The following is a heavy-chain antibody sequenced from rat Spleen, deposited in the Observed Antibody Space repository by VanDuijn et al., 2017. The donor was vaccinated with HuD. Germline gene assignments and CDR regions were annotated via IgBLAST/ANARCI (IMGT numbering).Heavy chain of an antibody. CDR3: AKDMSRTIAARSYSYFDF. V-gene: IGHV3-3*01. CDR1: GYSIKSSYR. D-gene: IGHD1-2*01. CDR2: IDNAGST. J-gene: IGHJ1*01. Sequence: EVQLQESGPGLVKPSQSLSLTCSVTGYSIKSSYRWNWIRKFPGNKLEWMGYIDNAGSTHYNPSLKSRISITRDTSKNQCFLQVNSVTSEDTATYYCAKDMSRTIAARSYSYFDFWGPGTVVTVSS.